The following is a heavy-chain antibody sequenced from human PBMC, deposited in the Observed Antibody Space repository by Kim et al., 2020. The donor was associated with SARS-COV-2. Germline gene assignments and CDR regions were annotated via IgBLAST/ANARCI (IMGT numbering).Heavy chain of an antibody. CDR3: AKDEHEGYNHSSPHY. CDR2: ISYYGTDQ. CDR1: GFSFNNYG. V-gene: IGHV3-30*18. Sequence: GGSLRLSCAASGFSFNNYGMHWVRQAPGKGLEWVALISYYGTDQYYADSVKGRFTVSRDNINNTLYLQMSSLRTEDTAVYYCAKDEHEGYNHSSPHYWGQGTLVTVPS. J-gene: IGHJ4*02. D-gene: IGHD1-1*01.